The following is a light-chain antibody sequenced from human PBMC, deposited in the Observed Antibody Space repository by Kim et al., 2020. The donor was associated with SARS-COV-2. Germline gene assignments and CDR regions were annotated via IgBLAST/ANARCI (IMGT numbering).Light chain of an antibody. CDR2: EDK. J-gene: IGLJ3*02. CDR1: SGSIASNY. CDR3: QSYDSSDHGV. V-gene: IGLV6-57*01. Sequence: KTVTISCTRSSGSIASNYVQRYQQRPGSSPTTVIYEDKQRPSGVPDRFSGSIDSSSNSASLTISGLKTEDEADYYCQSYDSSDHGVFGGGTQLTVL.